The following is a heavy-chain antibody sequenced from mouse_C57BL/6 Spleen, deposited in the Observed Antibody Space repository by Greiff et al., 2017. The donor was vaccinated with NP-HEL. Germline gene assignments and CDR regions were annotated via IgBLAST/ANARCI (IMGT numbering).Heavy chain of an antibody. V-gene: IGHV1-26*01. CDR1: GYTFTDYY. Sequence: EVQLQQSGPELVKPGASVKISCKASGYTFTDYYMNWVKQSHGKSLEWIGDINPNNGGTSYNQKFKGKATLTVDKSSSTAYMELRSLTSEDSAVYYCARSSKANWDGVAYWGQGTLVTVSA. CDR3: ARSSKANWDGVAY. CDR2: INPNNGGT. J-gene: IGHJ3*01. D-gene: IGHD4-1*01.